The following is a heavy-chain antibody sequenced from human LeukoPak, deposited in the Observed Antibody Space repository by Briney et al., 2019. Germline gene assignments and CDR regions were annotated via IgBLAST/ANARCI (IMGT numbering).Heavy chain of an antibody. D-gene: IGHD2-2*01. CDR3: AKNIGYCSSTSCYRYFFDY. Sequence: PGGSLRLSCAASGFTVSNNYMSWVRQAPGKGLEWVSVISGSGGSTYYADSVKGRFTISRDNSKNTLYLQMNSLRAEDTAVYYCAKNIGYCSSTSCYRYFFDYWGQGTLVTVSS. CDR2: ISGSGGST. J-gene: IGHJ4*02. CDR1: GFTVSNNY. V-gene: IGHV3-23*01.